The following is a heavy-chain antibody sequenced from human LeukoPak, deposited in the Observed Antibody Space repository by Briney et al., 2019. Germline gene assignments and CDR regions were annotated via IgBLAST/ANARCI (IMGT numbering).Heavy chain of an antibody. J-gene: IGHJ3*01. CDR3: AKPSNYYGSATDAFDF. CDR2: IYYSGST. V-gene: IGHV4-39*07. CDR1: GDSISSSSYY. D-gene: IGHD3-10*01. Sequence: SETLSLTCTVSGDSISSSSYYWGWIRQPPGKGLEWIGYIYYSGSTYYNPSLKSRVTISVDTSKNHFSLKLNSVTAADTAVYYCAKPSNYYGSATDAFDFWGQGTMVTVSS.